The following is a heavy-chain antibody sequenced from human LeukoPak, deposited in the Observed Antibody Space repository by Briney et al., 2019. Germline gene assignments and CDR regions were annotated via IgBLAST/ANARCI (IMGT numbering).Heavy chain of an antibody. CDR2: IKSKTDGGTT. D-gene: IGHD6-19*01. J-gene: IGHJ4*02. CDR1: GFTFSNAW. CDR3: TTDKGQWLVRWGYFQFDY. V-gene: IGHV3-15*01. Sequence: GGSLRLSCAASGFTFSNAWMSWVRQAPGKGLEWVGRIKSKTDGGTTDYAAPVKGRFTISRDDSKNTLYLQMNSLKTEDTAVYYCTTDKGQWLVRWGYFQFDYWGQGTLATVSS.